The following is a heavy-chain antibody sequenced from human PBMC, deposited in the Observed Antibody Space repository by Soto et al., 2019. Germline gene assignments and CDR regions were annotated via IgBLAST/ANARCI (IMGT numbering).Heavy chain of an antibody. CDR1: GFTFRSYV. Sequence: GGSLRLSCAASGFTFRSYVMHWVRQALGKGLECVAVISHDGSNKFYRDYVKGRFTISRDNSKNTLYLQINSLRYEDTAVYYCARGDREDVAVVIGVRPGEYGVDVWGQGTTVTVSS. J-gene: IGHJ6*02. V-gene: IGHV3-30-3*01. D-gene: IGHD2-15*01. CDR3: ARGDREDVAVVIGVRPGEYGVDV. CDR2: ISHDGSNK.